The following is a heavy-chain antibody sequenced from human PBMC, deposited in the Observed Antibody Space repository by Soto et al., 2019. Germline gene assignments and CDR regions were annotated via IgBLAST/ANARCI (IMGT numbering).Heavy chain of an antibody. CDR2: VYYNENT. V-gene: IGHV4-39*01. Sequence: SETLSLTCSVSGASINNFAYYWGWIRQPPGKGLEWIGTVYYNENTYYNPSLKSRVAISVDTAKNQFSLNLRSVTAADTAIYFCARRERYYGSPGWFDPGGQGTLVTVPS. J-gene: IGHJ5*01. D-gene: IGHD3-10*01. CDR3: ARRERYYGSPGWFDP. CDR1: GASINNFAYY.